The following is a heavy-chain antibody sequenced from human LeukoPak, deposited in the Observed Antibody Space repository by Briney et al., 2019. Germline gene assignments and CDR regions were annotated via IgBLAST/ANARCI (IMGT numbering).Heavy chain of an antibody. Sequence: ASVKVSCKVSGYALTELSMHWVRQAPGKGLEWMGGFDPEDGETIYAQKFQGRVTMTEDTSTDTAYMELSSLRSEDTAVYYCATDVSYYDSSGYLYWGQGTLVTVSS. D-gene: IGHD3-22*01. CDR2: FDPEDGET. CDR1: GYALTELS. J-gene: IGHJ4*02. CDR3: ATDVSYYDSSGYLY. V-gene: IGHV1-24*01.